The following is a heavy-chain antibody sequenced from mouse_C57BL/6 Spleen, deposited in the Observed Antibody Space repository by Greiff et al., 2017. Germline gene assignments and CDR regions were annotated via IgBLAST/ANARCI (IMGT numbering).Heavy chain of an antibody. CDR1: GYAFSSYR. CDR2: IYPGDGDT. Sequence: QVQLQQSGAELVKPGASVKISCKASGYAFSSYRMNWVKQRPGKGLAGIGQIYPGDGDTNYKGKFKGKATLTADKSSSTAYMQLSSLTSEDSAVYFFALDSSGYGFAYWGQGTLVTVSA. J-gene: IGHJ3*01. D-gene: IGHD3-2*02. CDR3: ALDSSGYGFAY. V-gene: IGHV1-80*01.